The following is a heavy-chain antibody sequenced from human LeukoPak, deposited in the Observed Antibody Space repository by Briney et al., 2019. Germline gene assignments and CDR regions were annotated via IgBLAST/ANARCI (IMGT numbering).Heavy chain of an antibody. CDR2: IIPIFGTA. V-gene: IGHV1-69*05. J-gene: IGHJ5*02. CDR1: GGTFSGYA. D-gene: IGHD6-13*01. Sequence: SVKVSCKASGGTFSGYAISWVRQAPGQGLEWMGRIIPIFGTANYAQKFQGRVTITTDESTSTAYMELSSLRSEDTAVYYCARDVDDSSWEFLRAWFDPWGQGTLVTVSS. CDR3: ARDVDDSSWEFLRAWFDP.